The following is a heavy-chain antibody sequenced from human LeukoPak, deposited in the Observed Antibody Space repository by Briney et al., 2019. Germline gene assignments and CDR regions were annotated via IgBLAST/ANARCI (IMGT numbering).Heavy chain of an antibody. D-gene: IGHD3-3*01. V-gene: IGHV4-38-2*01. Sequence: SETLSLTCAVSGYSISSGYYWGWIREPPGKGLEWIGSIYHSGSTYYNPSLKSRVTISVDTSKNQFSLKLSSVTAADTAVYYCARHRNDFWSGYYPDYWGQGTLVTVSS. CDR1: GYSISSGYY. J-gene: IGHJ4*02. CDR2: IYHSGST. CDR3: ARHRNDFWSGYYPDY.